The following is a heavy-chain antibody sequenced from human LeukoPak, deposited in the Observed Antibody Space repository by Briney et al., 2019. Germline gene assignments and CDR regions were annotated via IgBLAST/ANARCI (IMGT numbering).Heavy chain of an antibody. Sequence: GGSLRLSCAASGVTFSSYSMNWVRQAPGKGLEWVSYISSSSSTIYYADSVKGRFTISRDNAKNSLYLQMNSLRAEDTAVYYCATSTHYDFWSGYLFFDYWGQGTLVTVSS. D-gene: IGHD3-3*01. V-gene: IGHV3-48*01. J-gene: IGHJ4*02. CDR2: ISSSSSTI. CDR3: ATSTHYDFWSGYLFFDY. CDR1: GVTFSSYS.